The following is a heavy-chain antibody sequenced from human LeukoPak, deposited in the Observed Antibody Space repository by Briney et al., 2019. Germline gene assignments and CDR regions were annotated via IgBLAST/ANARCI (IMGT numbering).Heavy chain of an antibody. CDR3: ARTPQTGDKYWYFDL. Sequence: SETLSLTCTVSGGSISSSSYYWGWIRQPPGKGLEWIGYIYYNGNTNYNPSLKSRVTISVDTSKNQFSLKLASVTAADTAVYYCARTPQTGDKYWYFDLWGRGTLVTVSS. D-gene: IGHD7-27*01. V-gene: IGHV4-61*05. CDR1: GGSISSSSYY. J-gene: IGHJ2*01. CDR2: IYYNGNT.